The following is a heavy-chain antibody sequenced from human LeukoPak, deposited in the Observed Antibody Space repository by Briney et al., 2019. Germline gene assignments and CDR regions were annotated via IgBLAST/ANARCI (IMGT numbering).Heavy chain of an antibody. J-gene: IGHJ5*02. CDR3: ARHLSYGSSLNWFDP. CDR2: IYPGDSDT. Sequence: PGESLEISCKGSGYSFTSYWIGWVRQVPGKGLEWMGIIYPGDSDTRYSPAFQGQVTISADKSINTAYLQWSSLRASDTAMYYCARHLSYGSSLNWFDPWGQGTLVTVSS. V-gene: IGHV5-51*01. CDR1: GYSFTSYW. D-gene: IGHD3-10*01.